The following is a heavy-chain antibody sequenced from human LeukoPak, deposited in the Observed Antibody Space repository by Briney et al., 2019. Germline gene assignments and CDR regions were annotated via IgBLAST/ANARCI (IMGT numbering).Heavy chain of an antibody. CDR1: GFTFSGSA. V-gene: IGHV3-73*01. CDR2: IRRKANSYAT. J-gene: IGHJ6*04. Sequence: PGGSLRLSCAASGFTFSGSAMHWVRQASGKGLEWVGRIRRKANSYATAYAASVKGMFTISRDDSKNRAYLQMNSLKTEDTAVYYCTRRNIVVVPAAMDVWGKGTTVTVSS. D-gene: IGHD2-2*01. CDR3: TRRNIVVVPAAMDV.